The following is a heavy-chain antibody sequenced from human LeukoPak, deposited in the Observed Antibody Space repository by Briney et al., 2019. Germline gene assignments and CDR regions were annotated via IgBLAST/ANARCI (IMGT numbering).Heavy chain of an antibody. D-gene: IGHD6-19*01. Sequence: GGSLRLSCAASGFTFTSYAIHWVRQAPGKGLQWVAVVSYDGSNKYYADSVKGRFTISRDNSKNTLYLQMNSLRAEDTAVYYCARDPRYSSGWPPDYWGQGTLVTVSS. CDR3: ARDPRYSSGWPPDY. CDR2: VSYDGSNK. CDR1: GFTFTSYA. J-gene: IGHJ4*02. V-gene: IGHV3-30-3*01.